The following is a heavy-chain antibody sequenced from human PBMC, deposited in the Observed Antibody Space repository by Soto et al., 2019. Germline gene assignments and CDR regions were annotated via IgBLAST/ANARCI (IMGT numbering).Heavy chain of an antibody. CDR2: LYTGGST. J-gene: IGHJ3*02. CDR3: ARSRNYSNSPDAALDI. Sequence: GGSLRLSCAASGFTVTTNYMNLVRQSPGKGLEWVSVLYTGGSTYYADSVEGRFTVSRDSSKNTLYLQMNSLRAEDTAVYFCARSRNYSNSPDAALDIWGQGTMVTVSS. CDR1: GFTVTTNY. V-gene: IGHV3-53*01. D-gene: IGHD4-4*01.